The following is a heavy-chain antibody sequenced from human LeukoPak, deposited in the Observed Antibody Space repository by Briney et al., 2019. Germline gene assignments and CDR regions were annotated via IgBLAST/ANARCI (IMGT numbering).Heavy chain of an antibody. D-gene: IGHD5-18*01. J-gene: IGHJ4*02. CDR3: AKEDTAMVRGITRYFDY. V-gene: IGHV3-21*04. CDR1: GFTFSSYS. Sequence: GGSLRLSCAASGFTFSSYSMNWVRQAPGKGLEWVSSISSSSSYIYYADSVKGRFTISRDNSKNTLYLQMNSLRAEDTAVYYCAKEDTAMVRGITRYFDYWGQGTLVTVSS. CDR2: ISSSSSYI.